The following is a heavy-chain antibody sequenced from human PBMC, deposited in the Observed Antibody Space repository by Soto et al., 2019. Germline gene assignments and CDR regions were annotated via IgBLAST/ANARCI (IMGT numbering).Heavy chain of an antibody. CDR3: ARDQGDGFGELSVFPYYYYYYGMDV. Sequence: QPGGSLRLSCAASGFTFSSYSMNWVRQAPGKGLEWVSYISSSSSTIYYADSVKGRFTISRDNAKNSLYLQMNSLRAEDTAMYYCARDQGDGFGELSVFPYYYYYYGMDVWGQGTTVTVSS. V-gene: IGHV3-48*01. CDR1: GFTFSSYS. D-gene: IGHD3-10*01. J-gene: IGHJ6*02. CDR2: ISSSSSTI.